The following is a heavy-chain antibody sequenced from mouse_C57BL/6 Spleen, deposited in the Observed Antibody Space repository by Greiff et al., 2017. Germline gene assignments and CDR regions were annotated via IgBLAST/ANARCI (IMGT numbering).Heavy chain of an antibody. Sequence: QVQLQQPGAELVMPGASVKLSCKASGYTFTSYWMPWVKQRPGQGLEWIGALDPSDSYTNYNQKFKGKSTLTVDKSSSTAYMQLSSLTSEDSAVYYCARWTGTGAYWGQGTLVTVSA. D-gene: IGHD4-1*01. CDR2: LDPSDSYT. CDR3: ARWTGTGAY. V-gene: IGHV1-69*01. J-gene: IGHJ3*01. CDR1: GYTFTSYW.